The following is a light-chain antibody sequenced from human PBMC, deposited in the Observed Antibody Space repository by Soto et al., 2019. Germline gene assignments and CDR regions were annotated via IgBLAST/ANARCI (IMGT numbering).Light chain of an antibody. J-gene: IGKJ4*01. CDR2: GGS. CDR1: QSVSSSY. Sequence: EIVLTQSPSTLSLSPGAIAILSCRAIQSVSSSYLAWYQQKPGQAPTLLIYGGSTRATGIPARFSGSGSGTEFTLTITSLQSEDFAVYYCQQYSNWPPVTFGGGTKVDIK. V-gene: IGKV3-15*01. CDR3: QQYSNWPPVT.